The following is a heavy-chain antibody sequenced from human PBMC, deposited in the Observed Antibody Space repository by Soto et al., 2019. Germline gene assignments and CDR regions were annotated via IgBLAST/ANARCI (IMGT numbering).Heavy chain of an antibody. D-gene: IGHD6-13*01. CDR1: CDSVNSYY. J-gene: IGHJ4*02. Sequence: SSETLSLTNTVTCDSVNSYYWSWRRQPPGKGLECMGYVYYSGSTNYNPPLKSRVTISVYTSKNQISLRLKSVTAADTAVYYCARAETSGIHYFDYWGQGSLVTVSS. V-gene: IGHV4-59*02. CDR2: VYYSGST. CDR3: ARAETSGIHYFDY.